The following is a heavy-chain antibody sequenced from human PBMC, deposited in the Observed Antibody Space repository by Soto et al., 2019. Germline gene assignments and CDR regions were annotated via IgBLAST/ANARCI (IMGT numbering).Heavy chain of an antibody. CDR2: ISTSNSYI. CDR1: GFTFSSYS. Sequence: GGSLRLSCAASGFTFSSYSMNWVRQAPGKGLEWVSSISTSNSYIYYADSVKGRFTVSRDNAKNSLYLQIDSLRDEDTAVYYCARGSIVTTSLTPFDYWGQGTLVTVSS. CDR3: ARGSIVTTSLTPFDY. D-gene: IGHD5-12*01. V-gene: IGHV3-21*01. J-gene: IGHJ4*02.